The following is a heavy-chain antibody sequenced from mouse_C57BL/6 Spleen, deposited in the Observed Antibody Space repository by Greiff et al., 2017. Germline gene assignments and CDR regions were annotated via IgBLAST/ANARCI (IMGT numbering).Heavy chain of an antibody. CDR3: ARNGDYDDYFDY. CDR2: IWSGGST. D-gene: IGHD2-4*01. CDR1: GFSLTSYG. V-gene: IGHV2-2*01. Sequence: VQLQQSGPGLVQPSQSLSITCTVSGFSLTSYGVHWVRQSPGKGLEWLGVIWSGGSTDYNAAFISRLSISKDNSKSQVFFKMNSLQADDTAIYYCARNGDYDDYFDYWGQGTTLTVSS. J-gene: IGHJ2*01.